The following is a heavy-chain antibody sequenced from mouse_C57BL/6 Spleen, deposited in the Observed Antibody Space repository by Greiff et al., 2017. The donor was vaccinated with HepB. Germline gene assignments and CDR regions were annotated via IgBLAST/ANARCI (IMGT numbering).Heavy chain of an antibody. CDR2: INYDGSST. CDR1: GFTFSDYY. J-gene: IGHJ2*01. Sequence: EVKLVESEGGLVQPGSSMKLSCTASGFTFSDYYMAWVRQVPEKGLEWVANINYDGSSTYYLDSLKSRFIISRDNAKNILYLQMSSLKSEDTATYYCAREPYGNLFDYWGQGTTLTVSS. D-gene: IGHD2-1*01. CDR3: AREPYGNLFDY. V-gene: IGHV5-16*01.